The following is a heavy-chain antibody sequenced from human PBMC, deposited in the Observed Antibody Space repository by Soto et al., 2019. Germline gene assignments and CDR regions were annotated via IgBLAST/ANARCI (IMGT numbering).Heavy chain of an antibody. CDR2: INAGNGNT. D-gene: IGHD2-15*01. V-gene: IGHV1-3*01. Sequence: ASVKVSCKASGDTFTIYAMHWVRQAPGQRLEWMGWINAGNGNTKYSQKFQGRVTITRETSASTAYMELRSLRSEDTAVYYCAREPFSSYCSGGSCYGPLYYYYGMDVWGQGTTVTVSS. CDR1: GDTFTIYA. CDR3: AREPFSSYCSGGSCYGPLYYYYGMDV. J-gene: IGHJ6*02.